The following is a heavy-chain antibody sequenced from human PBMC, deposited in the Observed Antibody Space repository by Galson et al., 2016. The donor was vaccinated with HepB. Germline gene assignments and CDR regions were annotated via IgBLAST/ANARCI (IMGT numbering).Heavy chain of an antibody. D-gene: IGHD3-3*01. CDR3: AKTSRRSLFLGWIDS. J-gene: IGHJ5*01. Sequence: SLRLSCAASGFPFSDFAMSWVRQAPGRGLEWVAGVVGSCSGTYNPDSVKGRFTVPRDNARNSLYLQMSSLRAGDTAVYYCAKTSRRSLFLGWIDSWGQGALVTVSS. CDR2: VVGSCSGT. CDR1: GFPFSDFA. V-gene: IGHV3-23*01.